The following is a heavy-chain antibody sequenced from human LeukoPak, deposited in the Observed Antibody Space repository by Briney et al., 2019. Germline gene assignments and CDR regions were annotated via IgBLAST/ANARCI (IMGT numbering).Heavy chain of an antibody. CDR1: GYTFSSYA. V-gene: IGHV1-69*13. CDR2: IIPIFGTA. CDR3: AVWFGELGYFDY. D-gene: IGHD3-10*01. J-gene: IGHJ4*02. Sequence: ASVKVSCKASGYTFSSYAISWVRQAPGQGLEWMGGIIPIFGTANYAQKFQGRVTITADESTSTAYMELSSLRSEDTAVYYCAVWFGELGYFDYWGQGTLVTVSS.